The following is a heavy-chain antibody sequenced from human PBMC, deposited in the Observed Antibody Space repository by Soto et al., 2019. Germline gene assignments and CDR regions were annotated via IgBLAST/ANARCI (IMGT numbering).Heavy chain of an antibody. CDR2: IYYSGST. D-gene: IGHD3-16*02. CDR1: GGSLSSGDYY. Sequence: QVQLQESGPGLVKPSQTLSLTCTVSGGSLSSGDYYWSWIRQPPGKGLEWIGYIYYSGSTYYNPSLKSRVTISVDTSKNQFSLKLSSVTAADTAVYYCARVGYLYDYVWGSYRSAYFDYWGQGTLVTVSS. CDR3: ARVGYLYDYVWGSYRSAYFDY. V-gene: IGHV4-30-4*01. J-gene: IGHJ4*02.